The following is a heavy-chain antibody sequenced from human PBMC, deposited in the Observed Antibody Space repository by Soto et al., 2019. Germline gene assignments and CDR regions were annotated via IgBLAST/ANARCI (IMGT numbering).Heavy chain of an antibody. D-gene: IGHD3-22*01. V-gene: IGHV4-59*01. CDR3: ARERVDDSSGYYSLDY. CDR2: IYYSGST. CDR1: GGSISSYY. J-gene: IGHJ4*02. Sequence: SETLSLTCTVSGGSISSYYWSWIRQPPGKGLEWIGYIYYSGSTNYNPSLKSRVTISVDTSKNQFSLKLSSVTAADTAVYYCARERVDDSSGYYSLDYWGQGTLVTVSS.